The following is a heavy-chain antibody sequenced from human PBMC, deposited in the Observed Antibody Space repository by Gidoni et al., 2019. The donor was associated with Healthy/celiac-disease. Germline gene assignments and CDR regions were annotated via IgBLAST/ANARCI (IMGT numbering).Heavy chain of an antibody. V-gene: IGHV3-23*04. Sequence: EVQLVESGGGLVQPGGSLSLSCSASGFTFTIYALNWVRQAPGKGLEWVSAISGSGGSTYYADSVRGRFTISRDNSKNTLYLQMNSLRAEDTAVYYCAKDGNYYDSSGGDYWGQGTLVTVSS. CDR1: GFTFTIYA. CDR2: ISGSGGST. J-gene: IGHJ4*02. CDR3: AKDGNYYDSSGGDY. D-gene: IGHD3-22*01.